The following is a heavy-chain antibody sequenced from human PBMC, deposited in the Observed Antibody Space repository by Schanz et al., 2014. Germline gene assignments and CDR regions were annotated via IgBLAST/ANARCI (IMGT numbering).Heavy chain of an antibody. CDR2: IKEDGSVK. J-gene: IGHJ4*02. V-gene: IGHV3-7*02. Sequence: EVQLAESGGGLVQPGGSLRLSCAASTFTFSSDWMSWVRQAPGKGLEWVANIKEDGSVKDYVDSVKGRFTISRDNAKRSLFLQMNSLRVEDTAVYFCVSQTGSPNYWGQGTLVTVSS. D-gene: IGHD6-13*01. CDR3: VSQTGSPNY. CDR1: TFTFSSDW.